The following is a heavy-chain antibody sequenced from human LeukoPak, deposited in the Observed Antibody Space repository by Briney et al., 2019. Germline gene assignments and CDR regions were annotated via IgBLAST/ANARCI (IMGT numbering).Heavy chain of an antibody. CDR1: GYTFNGYY. Sequence: GASVKVSCKASGYTFNGYYMHWVRQAPGQGLEWMGWINPNSGGTNYAQKFQGRVTMTRDTSISTAYMELCRLRSDDTAVYYCARGMEPYYYMDVWGKGTTVTVSS. CDR3: ARGMEPYYYMDV. CDR2: INPNSGGT. V-gene: IGHV1-2*02. D-gene: IGHD1-26*01. J-gene: IGHJ6*03.